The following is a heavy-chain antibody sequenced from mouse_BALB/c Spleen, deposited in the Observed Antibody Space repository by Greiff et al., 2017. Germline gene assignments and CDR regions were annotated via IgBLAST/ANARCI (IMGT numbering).Heavy chain of an antibody. V-gene: IGHV2-6-7*02. CDR3: ARDRGLRPYYFDY. Sequence: VKLQESGPGLVAPSQSLSITCTVSGFSLTGYGVNWVRQPPGKGLEWLGMIWGDGSTDYNSALKSRLSISKDNSKSQVFLKMNSLQTDDTARYYCARDRGLRPYYFDYWGQGTTLTVSS. CDR1: GFSLTGYG. CDR2: IWGDGST. D-gene: IGHD2-2*01. J-gene: IGHJ2*01.